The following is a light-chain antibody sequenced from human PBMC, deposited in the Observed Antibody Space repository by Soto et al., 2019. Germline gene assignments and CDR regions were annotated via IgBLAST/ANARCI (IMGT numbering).Light chain of an antibody. CDR1: QSIDSK. CDR2: AAS. CDR3: QQYKSDFPT. Sequence: IVMTQSPATLSVSPGERATLSCRAGQSIDSKLAWYQQRPGQAPRLLIYAASTRATGIPARFSGSGSGTEFTLTISSLQPDDFATYICQQYKSDFPTFGQGTKVDIK. J-gene: IGKJ1*01. V-gene: IGKV3-15*01.